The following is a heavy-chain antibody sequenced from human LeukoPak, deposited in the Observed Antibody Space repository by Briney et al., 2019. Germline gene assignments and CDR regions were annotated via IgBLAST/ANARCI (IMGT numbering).Heavy chain of an antibody. Sequence: GGSLRLSCAASGFTFSDYYMSWIRQAPGKGLEWVSYISSSGSTICYADSVKGRFTISRDNAKNSLYLQMNSLRAEDTAVYYCARDFDASSSHFDYWGQGTLVTVSS. J-gene: IGHJ4*02. CDR1: GFTFSDYY. D-gene: IGHD6-6*01. CDR2: ISSSGSTI. V-gene: IGHV3-11*01. CDR3: ARDFDASSSHFDY.